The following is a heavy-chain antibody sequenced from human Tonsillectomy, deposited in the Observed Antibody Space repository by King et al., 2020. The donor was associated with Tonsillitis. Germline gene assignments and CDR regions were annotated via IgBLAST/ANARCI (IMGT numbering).Heavy chain of an antibody. V-gene: IGHV4-34*01. Sequence: VQLQQWGAGLLKPSETLSLTCAVYGGSFSGYYWSWIRQPPGKGLEWIGEINHSGSTNYNPSLKSRVTISVDTSKNQFSLKLSSVTAADTAVYYCAGGPDVYGDYLVYWGQGTLVIVSS. D-gene: IGHD4-17*01. J-gene: IGHJ4*02. CDR2: INHSGST. CDR3: AGGPDVYGDYLVY. CDR1: GGSFSGYY.